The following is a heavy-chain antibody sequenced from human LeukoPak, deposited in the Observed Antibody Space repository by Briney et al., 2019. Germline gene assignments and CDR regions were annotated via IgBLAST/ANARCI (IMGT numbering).Heavy chain of an antibody. Sequence: SETLSLTCTVSGGSISSYYWSWIRQPAGKGLEWIGRIYTSGSTNYNPSLKSRVTMSVDTSKNQFSLTLSSVTAADTAVYYCARGGSLDIVVVPAAMPAATMYCGGDCFDYWGQGTLVTVSS. CDR2: IYTSGST. J-gene: IGHJ4*02. D-gene: IGHD2-2*03. CDR1: GGSISSYY. CDR3: ARGGSLDIVVVPAAMPAATMYCGGDCFDY. V-gene: IGHV4-4*07.